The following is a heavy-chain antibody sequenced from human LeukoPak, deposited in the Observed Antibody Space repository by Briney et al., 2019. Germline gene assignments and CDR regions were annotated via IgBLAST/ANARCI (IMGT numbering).Heavy chain of an antibody. J-gene: IGHJ5*02. D-gene: IGHD2-2*01. CDR1: GGSISSGGYY. CDR2: IYYSGST. V-gene: IGHV4-31*03. Sequence: SQTLSLTCTVYGGSISSGGYYWSWIRQHPGKGLEWIGYIYYSGSTYYNPSLKSRVTISVETSKNQFSLKRRYVTAADTAGYYCASYCSSTSCYDLFDPWGQGTLVTVSS. CDR3: ASYCSSTSCYDLFDP.